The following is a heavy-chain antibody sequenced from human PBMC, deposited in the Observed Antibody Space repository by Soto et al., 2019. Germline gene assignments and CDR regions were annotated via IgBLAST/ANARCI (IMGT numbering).Heavy chain of an antibody. CDR1: GGAXIGYA. CDR2: SSPIFSTA. CDR3: ARDSSEGNDY. V-gene: IGHV1-69*06. Sequence: YGGAXIGYAGRKVRQAPGQGREWMGGSSPIFSTANYAQKFQGSVTITADKSTSTAYIELSSLSAADTAGYYCARDSSEGNDYWGQGNLVTVPS. J-gene: IGHJ4*02. D-gene: IGHD2-2*01.